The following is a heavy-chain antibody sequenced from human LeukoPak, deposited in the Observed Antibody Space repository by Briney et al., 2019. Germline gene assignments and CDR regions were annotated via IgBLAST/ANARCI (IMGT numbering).Heavy chain of an antibody. D-gene: IGHD3-10*01. J-gene: IGHJ1*01. CDR3: AKDTLQYSISYYYFYD. V-gene: IGHV3-30*18. CDR2: ISYDGSNR. Sequence: PGGSLRLSCAASGFTFSNYGMHWVRQAPGKGLEWVAVISYDGSNRSYADSVKGRFTISRDNSKNTLYLQMNSLRPEDTAVYYCAKDTLQYSISYYYFYDWGQGTLVTVSS. CDR1: GFTFSNYG.